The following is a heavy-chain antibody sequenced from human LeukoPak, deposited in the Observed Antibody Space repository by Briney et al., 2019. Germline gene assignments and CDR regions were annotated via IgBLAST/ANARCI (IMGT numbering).Heavy chain of an antibody. V-gene: IGHV3-11*01. CDR1: GGSFSGYY. CDR3: ARDRIIFDY. Sequence: LSLTCAVYGGSFSGYYWSWIRQAPGKGLEWVSYISSSGSTIYYADSVKGRFTISRDNAKNSLYLQMNSLRAEDTAVYYCARDRIIFDYWGQGTLVTVSS. J-gene: IGHJ4*02. CDR2: ISSSGSTI. D-gene: IGHD1-14*01.